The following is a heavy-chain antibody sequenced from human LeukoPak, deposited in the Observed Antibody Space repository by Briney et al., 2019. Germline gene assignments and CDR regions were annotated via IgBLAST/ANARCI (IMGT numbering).Heavy chain of an antibody. V-gene: IGHV4-59*01. CDR3: ARGNWNYDYYYMDV. D-gene: IGHD1-1*01. J-gene: IGHJ6*03. CDR1: GGSISSYY. Sequence: NPSETLSLTCTVSGGSISSYYWSWIRQPPGKGLEWIGYIYYSGSTNYNPSLKSRVTISVDTSKNQFSLKLSSVTAADTAVYYCARGNWNYDYYYMDVWGKGTTVTVSS. CDR2: IYYSGST.